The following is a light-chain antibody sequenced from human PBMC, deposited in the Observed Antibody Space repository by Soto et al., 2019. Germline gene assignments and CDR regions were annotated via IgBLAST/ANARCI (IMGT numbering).Light chain of an antibody. V-gene: IGKV1-39*01. CDR1: QSISSY. CDR3: QQGYSTPIT. J-gene: IGKJ5*01. Sequence: DIQMTQSPSSMAASVGDRVTITCRASQSISSYLNWYQQKPGQAPKLLIYAASSLQSGVPSRFSGSGSGTDFTLTISSLQPEDCATYYCQQGYSTPITFGQGTRVDIK. CDR2: AAS.